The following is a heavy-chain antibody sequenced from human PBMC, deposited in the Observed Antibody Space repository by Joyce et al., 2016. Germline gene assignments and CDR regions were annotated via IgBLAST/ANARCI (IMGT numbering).Heavy chain of an antibody. CDR3: ARGGTSSDHYFFYTLDV. CDR2: IIPFFGAA. D-gene: IGHD1-14*01. V-gene: IGHV1-69*12. CDR1: GGDFSNYT. Sequence: QVLLVQSGAAVKRPGSSLRVSCKSSGGDFSNYTVNWVRQAPGQCLEWMGGIIPFFGAAKYAEDFQGRVTLTADQATRTAYLELSSLTSADTAVYYCARGGTSSDHYFFYTLDVWGPGTTVIVSS. J-gene: IGHJ6*02.